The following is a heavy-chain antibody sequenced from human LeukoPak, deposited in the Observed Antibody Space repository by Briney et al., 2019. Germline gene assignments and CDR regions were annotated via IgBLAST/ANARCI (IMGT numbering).Heavy chain of an antibody. CDR3: ARETEPLDYGDSTNLDY. Sequence: GGSLRLSCAASGFTVSTNLMSWVRQAPGKGLEWVAFIGSRTGNIYYADSVKGRFTISRDNPKNSLYLQMNSLRAEDTAVYYCARETEPLDYGDSTNLDYWGQGTLVTVSS. V-gene: IGHV3-21*01. D-gene: IGHD4-17*01. J-gene: IGHJ4*02. CDR2: IGSRTGNI. CDR1: GFTVSTNL.